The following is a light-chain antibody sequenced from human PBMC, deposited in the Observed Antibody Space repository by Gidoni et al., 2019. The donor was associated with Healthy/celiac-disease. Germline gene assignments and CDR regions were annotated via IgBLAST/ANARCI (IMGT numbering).Light chain of an antibody. Sequence: DIQMTQSPSTLSASVGDRVTITCRASQSISSYLNWYQQKPGKAPKLLIYAASRLQSGVPSRFSGRGAGTDFTLTISRLQPEDLATYYCQQSYSTPRLTFGGGTKVEIK. V-gene: IGKV1-39*01. CDR3: QQSYSTPRLT. J-gene: IGKJ4*01. CDR2: AAS. CDR1: QSISSY.